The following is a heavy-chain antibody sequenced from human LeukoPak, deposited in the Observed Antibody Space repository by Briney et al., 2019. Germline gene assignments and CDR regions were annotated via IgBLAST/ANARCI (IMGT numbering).Heavy chain of an antibody. Sequence: GSLRLSCAASGFTFSSYEMNWVRQAPGKGLEWVSYISSSGNTIYYADSVKGRFTISRDNAKNSLYLQMNSLRAEDTAVYYCAREWGNIDYWGQGTLVTVSS. CDR3: AREWGNIDY. CDR1: GFTFSSYE. CDR2: ISSSGNTI. J-gene: IGHJ4*02. V-gene: IGHV3-48*03. D-gene: IGHD4-23*01.